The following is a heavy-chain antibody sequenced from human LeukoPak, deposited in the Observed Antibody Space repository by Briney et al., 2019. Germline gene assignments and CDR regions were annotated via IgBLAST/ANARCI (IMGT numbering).Heavy chain of an antibody. CDR2: ISASGGGT. D-gene: IGHD4-17*01. Sequence: PGGSLRLSCAASGFTFSSYAMSWVRQAPGKGLEWVSSISASGGGTYYADSVKGRFAISRDNSKNTLFLQLSSLRADDTAVYHCAKERDGDYVRYTHYWGQGTLVTVPS. CDR1: GFTFSSYA. CDR3: AKERDGDYVRYTHY. J-gene: IGHJ4*02. V-gene: IGHV3-23*01.